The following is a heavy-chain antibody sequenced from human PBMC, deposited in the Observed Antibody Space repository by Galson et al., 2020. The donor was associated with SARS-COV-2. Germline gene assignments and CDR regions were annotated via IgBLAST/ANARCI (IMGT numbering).Heavy chain of an antibody. CDR3: ARLITFEFDP. D-gene: IGHD3-16*01. V-gene: IGHV4-39*01. J-gene: IGHJ5*02. CDR1: GGSISSSSYY. CDR2: IYYSGST. Sequence: SETLSLTCTVSGGSISSSSYYWGWIRQPPGKGLEWIGSIYYSGSTYYNPSLKSRVTISVDTSKNQFSLKLSSVTAADTAVYYCARLITFEFDPWGQGTLVTVSS.